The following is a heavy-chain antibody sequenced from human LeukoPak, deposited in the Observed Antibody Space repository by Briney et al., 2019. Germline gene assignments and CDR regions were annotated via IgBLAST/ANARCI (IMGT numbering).Heavy chain of an antibody. V-gene: IGHV3-43D*03. CDR2: ISWDGGDT. CDR1: GFTFDDYA. Sequence: GGSLRLSCTASGFTFDDYAMNWVRQAPGKGLEWVAIISWDGGDTYYADTVKGRFTISRDNSKNSLYLQMNSLRAEDTALYYCAKDMAAYYYASGNIDYWGQGTLVTVSS. CDR3: AKDMAAYYYASGNIDY. J-gene: IGHJ4*02. D-gene: IGHD3-10*01.